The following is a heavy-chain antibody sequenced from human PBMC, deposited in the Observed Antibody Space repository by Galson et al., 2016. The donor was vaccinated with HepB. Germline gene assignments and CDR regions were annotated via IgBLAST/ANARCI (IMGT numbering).Heavy chain of an antibody. D-gene: IGHD3-16*02. CDR1: GGTFSSYA. J-gene: IGHJ4*02. V-gene: IGHV1-69*06. Sequence: SVKVSCKASGGTFSSYAISWVRQAPGQGLEWMGGIIPIFGTANYAQRFQGSVTITADKSTSTAYMELSSLRSEDPAVYYCARGRYRRKLFGGVIAAPFDYWGQGTLVTVSS. CDR3: ARGRYRRKLFGGVIAAPFDY. CDR2: IIPIFGTA.